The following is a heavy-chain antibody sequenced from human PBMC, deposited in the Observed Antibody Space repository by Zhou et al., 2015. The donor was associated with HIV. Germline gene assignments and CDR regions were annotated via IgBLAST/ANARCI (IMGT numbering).Heavy chain of an antibody. J-gene: IGHJ3*02. CDR3: ASLYCSSTSCPTHAFHPHAFDI. V-gene: IGHV1-18*01. Sequence: QVQLVQSGAEVKKPGASVKVSCKASGYTFTSYGISWVRQAPGQGLEWMGWISAYNGNTNYAQKLQGRVTMTTDTSTSTAYMELRSLRSDDTAVYYCASLYCSSTSCPTHAFHPHAFDIWGQGTMVTVSS. D-gene: IGHD2-2*01. CDR1: GYTFTSYG. CDR2: ISAYNGNT.